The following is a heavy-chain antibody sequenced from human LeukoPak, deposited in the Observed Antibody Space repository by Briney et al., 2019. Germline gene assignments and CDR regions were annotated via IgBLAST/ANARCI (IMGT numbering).Heavy chain of an antibody. CDR2: IYYSGST. Sequence: SETLSLTCTVSGGSISSYYWSWIRQPPGKGLEWIGYIYYSGSTNYNPSLKSRVTISVDTSKNQFSLKLISVTAADTAVYYCAIKGFDSGRTFDYWGQGALVTVSS. V-gene: IGHV4-59*12. CDR3: AIKGFDSGRTFDY. J-gene: IGHJ4*02. CDR1: GGSISSYY. D-gene: IGHD3-10*01.